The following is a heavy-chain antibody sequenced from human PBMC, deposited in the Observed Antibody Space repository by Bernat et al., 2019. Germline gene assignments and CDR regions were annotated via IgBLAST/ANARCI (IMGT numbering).Heavy chain of an antibody. Sequence: EVQVVESGGGLVQPGGSLRLSCATSGFTFSTYWMSWVRQARGKGLEWEANIEKDGTEKYYVDSVKGRFTISRDNAKNSLYLQMNSLGAADTAVYYCVGDFTYWGRGTLVTVSS. CDR2: IEKDGTEK. CDR1: GFTFSTYW. CDR3: VGDFTY. V-gene: IGHV3-7*03. J-gene: IGHJ4*01.